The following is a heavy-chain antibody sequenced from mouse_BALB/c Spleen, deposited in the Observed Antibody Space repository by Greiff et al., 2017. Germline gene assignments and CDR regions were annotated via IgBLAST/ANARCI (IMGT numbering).Heavy chain of an antibody. Sequence: EVQRVESGGGLVKPGGSLKLSCAASGFAFSSYDMSWVRQTPEKRLEWVAYISSGGGSTYYPDTVKGRFTISRDNAKNTLYLQMSSLKSEDTAMYYCASGLRGVFAYWGQGTLVTVSA. CDR2: ISSGGGST. CDR3: ASGLRGVFAY. CDR1: GFAFSSYD. J-gene: IGHJ3*01. D-gene: IGHD2-4*01. V-gene: IGHV5-12-1*01.